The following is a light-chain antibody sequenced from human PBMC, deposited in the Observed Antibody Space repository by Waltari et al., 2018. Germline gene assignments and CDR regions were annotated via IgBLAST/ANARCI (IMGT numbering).Light chain of an antibody. Sequence: QSVLTQPPSVSGAPGQRVTISCTGSNSNIGASYDVQWFQHLPGTAPKLIIYANCKRPAGVPDRFSGSKSGTSASLAITGLQADDEAEYFCQSYDSSLSGGVFGTGTKVTVL. J-gene: IGLJ1*01. CDR2: ANC. CDR1: NSNIGASYD. CDR3: QSYDSSLSGGV. V-gene: IGLV1-40*01.